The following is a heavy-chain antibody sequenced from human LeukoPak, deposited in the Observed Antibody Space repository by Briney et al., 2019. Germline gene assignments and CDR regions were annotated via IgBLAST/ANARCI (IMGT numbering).Heavy chain of an antibody. CDR3: ARVHSGSYSNWFDP. J-gene: IGHJ5*02. Sequence: GGSLRLSCAASGFTFSSYWMHWVRQAPGKGLVWVSRINSDGSSTSYADSVKGRFTISRDNAKNTLYLQMNSLGAEDTAVYYCARVHSGSYSNWFDPWGQGTLVTVSS. V-gene: IGHV3-74*01. CDR1: GFTFSSYW. CDR2: INSDGSST. D-gene: IGHD1-26*01.